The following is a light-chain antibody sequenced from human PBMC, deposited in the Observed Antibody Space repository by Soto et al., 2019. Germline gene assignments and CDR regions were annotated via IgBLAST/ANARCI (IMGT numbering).Light chain of an antibody. Sequence: QAVLTQPPSVSGAPGQRVTISCTGSSSNIGAGYDVHWYQQLPGTAPKLLIYGNSHRPSGVPDRFSGSKSGTSASLAITGLQADDAADYYCQAYDSSLSGWVFGGGTQLTVL. V-gene: IGLV1-40*01. CDR3: QAYDSSLSGWV. CDR1: SSNIGAGYD. J-gene: IGLJ3*02. CDR2: GNS.